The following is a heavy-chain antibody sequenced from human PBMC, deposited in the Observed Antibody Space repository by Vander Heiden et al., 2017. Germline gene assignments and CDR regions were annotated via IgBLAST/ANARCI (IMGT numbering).Heavy chain of an antibody. J-gene: IGHJ6*02. CDR1: GFTFSYTW. D-gene: IGHD4-17*01. CDR2: IKQDGSAK. CDR3: AKNGGAHGMDV. Sequence: EVQLVEHGGGLVRPGGSLRRSWAASGFTFSYTWMSWVRQAPGKGLEWVANIKQDGSAKNYMDSVKGRFTVSRNNAENSLFLQISSLRDEDTAVYYCAKNGGAHGMDVWGQGTTVTVSS. V-gene: IGHV3-7*01.